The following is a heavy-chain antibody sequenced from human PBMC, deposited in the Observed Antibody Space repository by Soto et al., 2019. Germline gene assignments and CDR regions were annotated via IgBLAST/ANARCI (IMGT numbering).Heavy chain of an antibody. CDR1: GGSISSYY. CDR2: IYNSGST. V-gene: IGHV4-59*01. J-gene: IGHJ4*02. D-gene: IGHD4-17*01. CDR3: AYGDSRGPFDS. Sequence: QVQLQESGPGLVRPSETLSLTCTVSGGSISSYYWSWIRQPPGKGLEWIEYIYNSGSTNYNPSLKSRVTISVDTSKNQFSLKLSSVTAADTAVYYCAYGDSRGPFDSWGQGTLVTVSS.